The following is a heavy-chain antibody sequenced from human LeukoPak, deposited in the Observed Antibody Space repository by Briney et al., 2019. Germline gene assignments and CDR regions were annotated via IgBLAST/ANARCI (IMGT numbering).Heavy chain of an antibody. V-gene: IGHV4-59*08. CDR3: ATTENSSGWFGY. Sequence: SETLSLTCTVSGGSISSYYWSWIRQPPGKGLEWIGYIYYSGSTNYNPSLKSRVTISVDTSKSQFSLKLSSVTAADTAVYYCATTENSSGWFGYRGQGTLVTVSS. CDR2: IYYSGST. CDR1: GGSISSYY. J-gene: IGHJ4*02. D-gene: IGHD6-19*01.